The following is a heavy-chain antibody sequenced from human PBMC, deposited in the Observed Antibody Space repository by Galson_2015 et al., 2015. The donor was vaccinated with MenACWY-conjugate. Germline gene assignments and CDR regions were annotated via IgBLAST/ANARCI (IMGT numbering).Heavy chain of an antibody. Sequence: SVKVSCKASGGTFSRHAISWVRQAPGQGLEWMGGIIPPYDTTKYAQKFQGRVTLTADKSTSTAYMELARLRSAVTAGYYCATSPLFQDRTVLPAATWYFQRWGQGPLVTVTP. CDR2: IIPPYDTT. V-gene: IGHV1-69*06. CDR3: ATSPLFQDRTVLPAATWYFQR. D-gene: IGHD2-2*01. CDR1: GGTFSRHA. J-gene: IGHJ1*01.